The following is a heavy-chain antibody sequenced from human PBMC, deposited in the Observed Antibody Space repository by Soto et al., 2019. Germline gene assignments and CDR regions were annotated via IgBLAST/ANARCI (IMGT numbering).Heavy chain of an antibody. CDR2: ISAYNGNK. Sequence: QVQLVQSGAEVKKPGASVKVSCKASGYTFTSYGISWVRQAPGQGLEWMGWISAYNGNKKYAQKFRGRGTMTTDTSTSTAYMELRSLRSDDTAVYYCARDLNLGLAAGWGQGTLVTVSS. D-gene: IGHD6-13*01. J-gene: IGHJ4*02. V-gene: IGHV1-18*01. CDR1: GYTFTSYG. CDR3: ARDLNLGLAAG.